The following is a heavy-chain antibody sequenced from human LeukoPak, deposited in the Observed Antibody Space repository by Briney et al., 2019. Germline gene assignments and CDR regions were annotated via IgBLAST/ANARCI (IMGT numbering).Heavy chain of an antibody. V-gene: IGHV3-23*01. CDR2: ISGSGGST. CDR3: AKASYGLIDY. J-gene: IGHJ4*02. Sequence: GKSLRLSCAASGFTFSTYAMSWVRQAPGKGLEWVSAISGSGGSTYYADSVKGQFTISRDNSKNTLYLQMNSLRAEDTAVYYCAKASYGLIDYWGQGTLVTVSS. D-gene: IGHD3-10*01. CDR1: GFTFSTYA.